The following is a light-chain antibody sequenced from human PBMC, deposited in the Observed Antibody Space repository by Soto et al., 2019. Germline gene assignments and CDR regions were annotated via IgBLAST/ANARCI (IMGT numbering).Light chain of an antibody. V-gene: IGKV1-39*01. CDR3: QQSYSTPSIT. J-gene: IGKJ5*01. CDR2: AAS. CDR1: QSISSY. Sequence: DIQMTQSPCSLSASVRDRVTITCRASQSISSYLNWYQQKPGKAPKLLIYAASSLQSGVPSRFSGSGSGTDFTLTISSLQPEDFATYYCQQSYSTPSITFGQGTRLEIK.